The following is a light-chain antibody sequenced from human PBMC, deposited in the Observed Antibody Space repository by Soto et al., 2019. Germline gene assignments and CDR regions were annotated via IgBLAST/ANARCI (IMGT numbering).Light chain of an antibody. V-gene: IGKV1-39*01. CDR1: QSISRW. Sequence: DIQMTQSPSTLSASVGDRVTITCRASQSISRWLAWYQQKPGKAPTLLISAASSLQSGVPSRFSGSGSGTELTLTISSLQPEDFSTYFCQQSYSTPPWTFGQGTKVDIK. CDR3: QQSYSTPPWT. CDR2: AAS. J-gene: IGKJ1*01.